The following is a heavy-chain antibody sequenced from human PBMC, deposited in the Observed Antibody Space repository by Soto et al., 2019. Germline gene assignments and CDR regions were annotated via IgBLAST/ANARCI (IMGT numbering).Heavy chain of an antibody. CDR2: INAGNGNT. J-gene: IGHJ4*02. CDR1: GYTFTSYA. V-gene: IGHV1-3*01. CDR3: ARDPGWTTVTTFWIY. D-gene: IGHD4-17*01. Sequence: QVQLVQSGAEVKKPGASVKVSCKASGYTFTSYAMHWVRQAPGQRLEWMGWINAGNGNTKYSQKFQGRVTIPRDKSASTAYRELSSMRSEDTAVYYCARDPGWTTVTTFWIYWGQGTLVTVSS.